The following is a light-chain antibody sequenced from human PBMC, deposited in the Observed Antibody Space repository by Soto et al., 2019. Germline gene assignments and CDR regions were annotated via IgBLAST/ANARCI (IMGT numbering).Light chain of an antibody. CDR3: SSYTTNDTPVV. Sequence: QSVLTQPASVSGSPGQSITISCTGTSSDVGGYSYVSWYQQHPGKAPKLIISEVSNRPSGVSNRFSGSKSGNTASLTISGLQAEDEADYYCSSYTTNDTPVVFGGGTKVTVL. CDR2: EVS. J-gene: IGLJ2*01. CDR1: SSDVGGYSY. V-gene: IGLV2-14*01.